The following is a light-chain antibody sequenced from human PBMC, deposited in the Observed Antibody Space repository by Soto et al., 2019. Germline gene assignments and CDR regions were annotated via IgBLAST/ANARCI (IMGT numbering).Light chain of an antibody. J-gene: IGKJ2*01. CDR2: AAS. CDR1: QNLRTY. V-gene: IGKV1-39*01. Sequence: DIQLTQSPSSLSASIGDTVTITCRSSQNLRTYLNWYQQKPGNAPRLLIYAASNLQGGVPSRFSGSGSGTDFTLTISSLQSEDFGTYYCQKTHSLPPDTFGQATKLEI. CDR3: QKTHSLPPDT.